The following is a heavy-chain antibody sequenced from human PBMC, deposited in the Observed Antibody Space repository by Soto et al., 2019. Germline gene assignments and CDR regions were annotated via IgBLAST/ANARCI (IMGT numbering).Heavy chain of an antibody. CDR1: GFTFSSYA. J-gene: IGHJ4*02. V-gene: IGHV3-30-3*01. CDR2: ISYDGSNK. D-gene: IGHD3-22*01. CDR3: ARVSRYYYDSSGYYSNHFDY. Sequence: GGSLRLSCAASGFTFSSYAMHWVRQAPGKGLEWVAVISYDGSNKYYADTVKGRFTISRDNSKNTLYLQMNSLRDEDTAVYYCARVSRYYYDSSGYYSNHFDYWGQGTLVTVSS.